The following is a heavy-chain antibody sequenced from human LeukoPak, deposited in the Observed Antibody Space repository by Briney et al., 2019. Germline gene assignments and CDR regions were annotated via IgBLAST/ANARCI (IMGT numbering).Heavy chain of an antibody. V-gene: IGHV3-15*01. J-gene: IGHJ4*02. Sequence: GGSLRLSCAASGFTYSNAWMSWVRQAPGKGLEWVGRIKSKTDGGTTDYAAPVKGRFTISRDDSKNTLYLQMNSLKTEDTAVYYCTTDPIVVVPAAIVDYWGQGTLVTVSS. CDR1: GFTYSNAW. CDR2: IKSKTDGGTT. CDR3: TTDPIVVVPAAIVDY. D-gene: IGHD2-2*02.